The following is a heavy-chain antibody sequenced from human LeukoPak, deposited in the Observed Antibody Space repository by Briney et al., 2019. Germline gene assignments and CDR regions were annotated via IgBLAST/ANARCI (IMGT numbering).Heavy chain of an antibody. D-gene: IGHD3-3*01. J-gene: IGHJ4*02. CDR3: ARGRYDFWSGYYGF. CDR2: IIHSGST. CDR1: GGSLSNNY. V-gene: IGHV4-34*01. Sequence: PSETLSLTCAVSGGSLSNNYWSWIRQPPGRGLDWIGEIIHSGSTNYSPSLKSRVTISVDTSMNQVSLKLHSVTAADTAVYYCARGRYDFWSGYYGFWGQGTLVTVSS.